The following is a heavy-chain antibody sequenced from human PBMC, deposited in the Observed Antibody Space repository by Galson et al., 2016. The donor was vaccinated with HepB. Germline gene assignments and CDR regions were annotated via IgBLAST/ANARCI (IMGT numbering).Heavy chain of an antibody. V-gene: IGHV6-1*01. Sequence: CAISGDSVSSNSAAWNWIRQSPSRGLEWLERIYYRSNWHYDYAVSVKSRVTINPDTSKNQFSLQLNSVTPEDTAVYYCARVSLITASVWTWSAVDYWGLGTPVTVSS. CDR2: IYYRSNWHY. D-gene: IGHD6-19*01. J-gene: IGHJ4*02. CDR3: ARVSLITASVWTWSAVDY. CDR1: GDSVSSNSAA.